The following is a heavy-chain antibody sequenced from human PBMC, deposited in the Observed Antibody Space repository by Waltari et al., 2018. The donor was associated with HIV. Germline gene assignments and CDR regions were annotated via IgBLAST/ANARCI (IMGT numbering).Heavy chain of an antibody. CDR1: GYTFPGYY. Sequence: QVQLVQSGAEVNKPGASVKVSCKASGYTFPGYYMHRVRQAPGQGLEWMGWINPNSGGTNYAQKFQGRATMTRDTSISTAYMELSRLRSDDTAVYYCARDRARTTDYYYYGMDVWGQGTTVTVSS. D-gene: IGHD1-7*01. J-gene: IGHJ6*02. CDR3: ARDRARTTDYYYYGMDV. V-gene: IGHV1-2*02. CDR2: INPNSGGT.